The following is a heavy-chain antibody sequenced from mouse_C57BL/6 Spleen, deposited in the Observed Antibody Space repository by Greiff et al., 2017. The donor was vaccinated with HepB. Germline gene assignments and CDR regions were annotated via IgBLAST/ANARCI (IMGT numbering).Heavy chain of an antibody. CDR3: ARFLTGTGRVDY. CDR2: IDPSDSYT. Sequence: QVQLQQSGAELMKPGASVKLSCKASGYTFTSYWMHWVKQRPGQGLEWIGEIDPSDSYTNYNQKFKGKSTLTVDKSSSTAYMQLSSLTSEDSAVYYCARFLTGTGRVDYWGQGTSVTVSS. CDR1: GYTFTSYW. V-gene: IGHV1-69*01. J-gene: IGHJ4*01. D-gene: IGHD4-1*01.